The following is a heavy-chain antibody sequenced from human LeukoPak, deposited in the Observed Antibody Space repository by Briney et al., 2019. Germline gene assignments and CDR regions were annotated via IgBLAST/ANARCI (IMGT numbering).Heavy chain of an antibody. V-gene: IGHV5-51*01. D-gene: IGHD5-18*01. CDR1: GYSFTSYW. J-gene: IGHJ4*02. CDR3: ARPLPDTAMSYHFDY. CDR2: IYPGDPDT. Sequence: GESLKISCKGSGYSFTSYWIGWVRQMPGKGLEWMGIIYPGDPDTRYSPSFQGQVTISADKSFSTAYLQWSSLKASDIAIYYCARPLPDTAMSYHFDYWGQGTLVTVSS.